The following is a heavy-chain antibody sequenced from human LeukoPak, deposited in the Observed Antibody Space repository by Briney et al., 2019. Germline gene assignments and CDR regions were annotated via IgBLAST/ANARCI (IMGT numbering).Heavy chain of an antibody. CDR2: IYYSGST. CDR1: GGSISSSSYY. J-gene: IGHJ4*02. CDR3: ARHSRGYYYDSSGYR. Sequence: PSETLSLTCTASGGSISSSSYYWGWIRQPPGKGLEWIGSIYYSGSTYYNPSLKSRVTISVDTSKNQFSLKLSSVTAADTAVYYCARHSRGYYYDSSGYRWGQGTLVTVSS. D-gene: IGHD3-22*01. V-gene: IGHV4-39*01.